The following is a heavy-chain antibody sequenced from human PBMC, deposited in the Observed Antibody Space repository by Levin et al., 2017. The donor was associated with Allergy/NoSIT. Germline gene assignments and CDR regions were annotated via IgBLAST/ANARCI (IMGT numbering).Heavy chain of an antibody. V-gene: IGHV1-2*02. D-gene: IGHD2-2*01. CDR3: ARAQLVVPPFDP. CDR1: GYTFTGYY. J-gene: IGHJ5*02. CDR2: INPNSGGT. Sequence: ASVKVSCKASGYTFTGYYMHWVRQAPGQGLEWMGWINPNSGGTNYAQKFQGRVTMTRDTSISTAYMELSRLRSDDTAVYYCARAQLVVPPFDPWGQGTLVTVSS.